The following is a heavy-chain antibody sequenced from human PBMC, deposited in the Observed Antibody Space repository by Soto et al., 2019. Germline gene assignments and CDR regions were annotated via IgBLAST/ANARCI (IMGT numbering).Heavy chain of an antibody. J-gene: IGHJ1*01. V-gene: IGHV3-23*01. CDR2: ISASDGGA. D-gene: IGHD3-10*01. CDR1: GFTFSSYG. Sequence: GGSLRLSCAASGFTFSSYGMSWVRQAPEKGPEWVSGISASDGGAYYADSVKGRFTISRDNSENTLYLQMNSLRVEDTAVYYCAKDSDREYFQHWGQGTLVTVSS. CDR3: AKDSDREYFQH.